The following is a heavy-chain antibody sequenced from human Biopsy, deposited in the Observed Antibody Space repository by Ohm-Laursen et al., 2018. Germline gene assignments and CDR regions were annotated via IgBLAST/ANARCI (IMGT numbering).Heavy chain of an antibody. J-gene: IGHJ4*02. CDR2: ISANGVTT. CDR1: GLTVYNNY. Sequence: SLRLSCSASGLTVYNNYMTWVRQAPGKGLEWVSTISANGVTTFYADSVKGRFTISRDGSSDTLYLQMHSLRADDTALYYCAKGGYCSATSCNMDVDYWGQGALVTVSS. CDR3: AKGGYCSATSCNMDVDY. D-gene: IGHD2-2*02. V-gene: IGHV3-23*01.